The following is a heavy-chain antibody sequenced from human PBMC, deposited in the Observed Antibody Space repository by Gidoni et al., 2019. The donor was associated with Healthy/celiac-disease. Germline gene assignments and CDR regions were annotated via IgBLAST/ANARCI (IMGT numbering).Heavy chain of an antibody. V-gene: IGHV4-30-2*01. CDR3: ARGMVAYDFWSGFNQKETKTQNWFDP. CDR2: IYHSGST. D-gene: IGHD3-3*01. CDR1: GGSISSGGYS. J-gene: IGHJ5*02. Sequence: QLQLQESGSGLVKPSQTLSLTCAVSGGSISSGGYSWSWIRQPPGKGLEWIGYIYHSGSTYYNPSLKSRVTISVDRSKNQFSLKLSSVTAADTAVYYCARGMVAYDFWSGFNQKETKTQNWFDPWGQGTLVTVSS.